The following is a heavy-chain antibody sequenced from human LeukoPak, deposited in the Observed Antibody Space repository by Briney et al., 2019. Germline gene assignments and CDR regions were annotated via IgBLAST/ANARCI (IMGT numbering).Heavy chain of an antibody. J-gene: IGHJ4*02. Sequence: GGSLRLSCAASGFTVSSNYMNWVRQAPGKGLEWVSVIYSDGSTYYADSVKGRFTISRDDSKNTLYLQMNSLRDEDTAVYYCARWVVATMFDYWGQGTLVTVCS. CDR2: IYSDGST. CDR3: ARWVVATMFDY. CDR1: GFTVSSNY. V-gene: IGHV3-66*01. D-gene: IGHD5-12*01.